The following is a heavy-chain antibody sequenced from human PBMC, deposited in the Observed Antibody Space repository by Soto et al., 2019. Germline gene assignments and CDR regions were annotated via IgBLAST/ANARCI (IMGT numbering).Heavy chain of an antibody. CDR1: GLTFSDCY. V-gene: IGHV3-11*01. D-gene: IGHD3-10*01. CDR2: ISSSGSSI. Sequence: QVQLVESGGGLVKPGGSLRLSCAASGLTFSDCYMNWIRQAPGKGLEWVSYISSSGSSINYAGSVKGRFTTSRDNAXNSLYLPRNSVRAEDTAMYYCARVRFGEWGYAMDVWGQGTTVTVSS. J-gene: IGHJ6*02. CDR3: ARVRFGEWGYAMDV.